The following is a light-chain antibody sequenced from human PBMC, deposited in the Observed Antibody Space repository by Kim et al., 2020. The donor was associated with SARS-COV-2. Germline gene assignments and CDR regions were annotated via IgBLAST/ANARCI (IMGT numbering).Light chain of an antibody. CDR3: QQYHDWPS. Sequence: SGSPGERATLSGGASQSVGNNIAWYQQKPGRAPRLLIYTASTRATGIPARFSGSGSGTEFTLTISSLQSEDFATYYCQQYHDWPSFGGGTKVDIK. J-gene: IGKJ4*01. CDR1: QSVGNN. V-gene: IGKV3-15*01. CDR2: TAS.